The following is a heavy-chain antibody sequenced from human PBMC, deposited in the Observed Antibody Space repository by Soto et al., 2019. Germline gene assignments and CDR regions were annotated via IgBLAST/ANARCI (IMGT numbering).Heavy chain of an antibody. V-gene: IGHV2-26*01. CDR1: GFSLSNARMG. D-gene: IGHD3-10*01. Sequence: QVTLKESGPVLVKPTETLTLTCTVSGFSLSNARMGVSWIRQPPGKALEWLAHIFSNDEKSYATSLKSRLTISKDTSKSQVVLTMTNMDPVDTATYYCARIMGGRILFYGSENYRPQFDYWGQGALVTVSS. CDR3: ARIMGGRILFYGSENYRPQFDY. CDR2: IFSNDEK. J-gene: IGHJ4*02.